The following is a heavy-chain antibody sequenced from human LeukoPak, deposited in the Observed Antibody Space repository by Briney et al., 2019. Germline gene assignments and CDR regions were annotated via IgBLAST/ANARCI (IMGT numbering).Heavy chain of an antibody. CDR1: GGTFSSYA. CDR3: ARAARILTGYYRLDY. J-gene: IGHJ4*02. Sequence: GASVKVSCKASGGTFSSYAISWVRQAPGQGLEWMGRIIPILGIANYAQKFQGRVTITADKSTSTAYMELSSLRSEDTAVYYCARAARILTGYYRLDYWGQGTLVTVSS. D-gene: IGHD3-9*01. CDR2: IIPILGIA. V-gene: IGHV1-69*04.